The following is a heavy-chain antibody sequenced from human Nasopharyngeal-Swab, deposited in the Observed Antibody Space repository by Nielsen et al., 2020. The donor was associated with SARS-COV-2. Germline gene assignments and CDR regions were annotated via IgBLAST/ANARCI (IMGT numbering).Heavy chain of an antibody. D-gene: IGHD3-3*01. Sequence: SVTVSCKASGGTFSSYAISWVRQAPGQGLEWMGGIIPIFGTANYAQKFQGRVTITADKSTSTAYMELSSLRSEDTAVYYCARKVLEGYYYYGMDVWGQGTTVTVSS. CDR1: GGTFSSYA. V-gene: IGHV1-69*06. CDR2: IIPIFGTA. J-gene: IGHJ6*02. CDR3: ARKVLEGYYYYGMDV.